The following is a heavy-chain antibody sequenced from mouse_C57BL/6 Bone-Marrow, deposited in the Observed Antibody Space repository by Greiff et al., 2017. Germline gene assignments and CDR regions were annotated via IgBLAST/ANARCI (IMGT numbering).Heavy chain of an antibody. Sequence: QVQLQQPGAELVMPGASVKLSCKASGYTFTSYWMHWVKQRPGQGLEWIGEIDPSDSYTNYNQKFKGKATLTVDKSSSTAYMQLSSLTSEDSAVYYGASDYTLYSIDYWGPGTSVTVSS. CDR1: GYTFTSYW. V-gene: IGHV1-69*01. J-gene: IGHJ4*01. D-gene: IGHD2-12*01. CDR2: IDPSDSYT. CDR3: ASDYTLYSIDY.